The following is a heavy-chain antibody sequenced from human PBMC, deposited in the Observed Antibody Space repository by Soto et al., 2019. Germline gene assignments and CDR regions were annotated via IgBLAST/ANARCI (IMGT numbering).Heavy chain of an antibody. Sequence: GGSLRLPCAASGFTFSSYSMSWVRQAPGKGLEWVSGFRTGGDDGTTYYADSVKGRFTISRDNSKNTLFLQMNSLRAEDTAIYYCAKKVNSGPGSQYFDYWGQGTLVTVSS. V-gene: IGHV3-23*01. J-gene: IGHJ4*02. D-gene: IGHD3-10*01. CDR3: AKKVNSGPGSQYFDY. CDR2: FRTGGDDGTT. CDR1: GFTFSSYS.